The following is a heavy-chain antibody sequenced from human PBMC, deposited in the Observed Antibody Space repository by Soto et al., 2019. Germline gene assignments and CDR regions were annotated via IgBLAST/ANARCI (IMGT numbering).Heavy chain of an antibody. D-gene: IGHD3-22*01. CDR2: IYHSGST. Sequence: QVQLQESGPGLVKPSGTLSLTCAVSGGSISSSNWWSWGRQPPGEGLEWIGEIYHSGSTNYNPSRKSRVTISVDKSKNQFAVKLGPVTAADTGVYCCARDQSDRDCGMDVWGQGTTVPVSS. CDR3: ARDQSDRDCGMDV. CDR1: GGSISSSNW. J-gene: IGHJ6*02. V-gene: IGHV4-4*01.